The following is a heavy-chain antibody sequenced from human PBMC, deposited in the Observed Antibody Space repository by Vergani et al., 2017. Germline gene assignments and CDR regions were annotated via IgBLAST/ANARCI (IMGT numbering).Heavy chain of an antibody. J-gene: IGHJ4*02. V-gene: IGHV3-33*01. CDR1: GFTFSSYG. CDR2: IWYDGSNK. CDR3: AREYYSGYDWRTYFDY. D-gene: IGHD5-12*01. Sequence: QVQLVESGGGVVQPGRSLRLSCAASGFTFSSYGMHWVRQAPGKGLEWVAVIWYDGSNKYYADSVKGRFTISRDNSKNTLYLQMNSLRAEDTAVYYCAREYYSGYDWRTYFDYWGQGTLVTVSS.